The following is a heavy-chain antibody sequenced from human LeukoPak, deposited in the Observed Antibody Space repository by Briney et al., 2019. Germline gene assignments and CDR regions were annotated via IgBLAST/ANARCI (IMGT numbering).Heavy chain of an antibody. CDR2: IYHSGST. CDR3: ARGGIAAAGTSFDY. V-gene: IGHV4-38-2*01. Sequence: SETLSLTCAVSCYSLSSGYYWGWIRQPPGKGLEWIGSIYHSGSTYYNPSLKSRVTISVDTSKNQFSLKLSSVTAADTAVYYCARGGIAAAGTSFDYWGQGTLVTVSS. D-gene: IGHD6-13*01. J-gene: IGHJ4*02. CDR1: CYSLSSGYY.